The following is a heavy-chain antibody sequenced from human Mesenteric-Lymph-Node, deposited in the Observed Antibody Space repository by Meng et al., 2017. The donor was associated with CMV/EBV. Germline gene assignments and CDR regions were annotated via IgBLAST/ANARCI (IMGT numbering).Heavy chain of an antibody. J-gene: IGHJ4*02. CDR3: ARDRLEGSYSGPGF. Sequence: GESLKISCAASGFTFNSYTMNWLRQTPGKGLELVAAIHARRGSIFYSDTVKGRFTVSRDDARNLVSLEMNSLRDEDTAVYYCARDRLEGSYSGPGFWGPGTLVTVSS. CDR2: IHARRGSI. V-gene: IGHV3-21*06. CDR1: GFTFNSYT. D-gene: IGHD3-3*01.